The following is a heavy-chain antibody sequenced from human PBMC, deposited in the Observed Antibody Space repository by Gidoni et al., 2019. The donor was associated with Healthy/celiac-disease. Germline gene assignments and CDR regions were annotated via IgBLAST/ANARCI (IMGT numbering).Heavy chain of an antibody. D-gene: IGHD3-10*01. J-gene: IGHJ4*02. CDR3: ARITMVRGVIAIFDY. Sequence: EVQLVESGGGLVQPGGSLRLSCAASGFTFSSYEMNWVRQAPGKGLEWVSYISSSGSTIYYADSVKGRFTISRDNAKNSLYLQMNSLRAEDTAVYYCARITMVRGVIAIFDYWGQGTLVTVSS. V-gene: IGHV3-48*03. CDR1: GFTFSSYE. CDR2: ISSSGSTI.